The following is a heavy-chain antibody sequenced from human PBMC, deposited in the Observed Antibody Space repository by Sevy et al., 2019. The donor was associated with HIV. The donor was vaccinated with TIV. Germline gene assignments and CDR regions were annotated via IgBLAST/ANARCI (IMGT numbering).Heavy chain of an antibody. Sequence: GGSLRLSCAASVFTFSSYAMHWVRQAPGKGLEWVAVISYDGSNKYYADSVKGRFTISRDNSKNTLYLQMNSLRAEDTAVYYCAREYPYYYYYMDVWGKGTTVTVSS. D-gene: IGHD2-2*02. CDR2: ISYDGSNK. J-gene: IGHJ6*03. V-gene: IGHV3-30-3*01. CDR1: VFTFSSYA. CDR3: AREYPYYYYYMDV.